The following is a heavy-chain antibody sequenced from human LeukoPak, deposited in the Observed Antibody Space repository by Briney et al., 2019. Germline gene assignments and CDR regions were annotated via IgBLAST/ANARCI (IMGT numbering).Heavy chain of an antibody. D-gene: IGHD6-13*01. CDR2: ISSSSSYI. CDR1: GFTFSSYS. V-gene: IGHV3-21*01. J-gene: IGHJ4*02. CDR3: AKDRRAAAGTFFDY. Sequence: GGSLRLSCAASGFTFSSYSMNWVRQAPGKGLEWVSSISSSSSYIYYADSVKGRFTISRDNAKNSLYLQMNSLRAEDTAVNYCAKDRRAAAGTFFDYWGQGTLVTVSS.